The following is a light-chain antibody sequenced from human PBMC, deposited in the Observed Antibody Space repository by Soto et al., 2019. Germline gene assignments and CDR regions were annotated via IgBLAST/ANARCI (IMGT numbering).Light chain of an antibody. Sequence: QSALTQPASVSGSPGQSITISCTGTSSYIGNYNYVSWYQQHPGKAPKLMIYDVSNRPSGVSNRFSGSKSGNTASLTISGLQAEDEADYYCSSYSSSTTYVFGTGTKVTVL. CDR2: DVS. CDR1: SSYIGNYNY. V-gene: IGLV2-14*01. J-gene: IGLJ1*01. CDR3: SSYSSSTTYV.